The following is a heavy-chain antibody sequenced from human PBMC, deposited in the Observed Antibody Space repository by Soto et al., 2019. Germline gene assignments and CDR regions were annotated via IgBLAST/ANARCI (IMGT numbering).Heavy chain of an antibody. CDR2: IIPIFGTA. V-gene: IGHV1-69*01. CDR3: ARVEYLFALVIGVGAFDI. Sequence: QVQLVQSGAEVKKPGSSVKVSCKASGGTFSSYAISWVRQAPGQGLEWMGGIIPIFGTANYAQKFQGRVTITADESTSTAYMELRSLRSEDTAVYYCARVEYLFALVIGVGAFDIWGKGTMVTVSS. D-gene: IGHD3-22*01. J-gene: IGHJ3*02. CDR1: GGTFSSYA.